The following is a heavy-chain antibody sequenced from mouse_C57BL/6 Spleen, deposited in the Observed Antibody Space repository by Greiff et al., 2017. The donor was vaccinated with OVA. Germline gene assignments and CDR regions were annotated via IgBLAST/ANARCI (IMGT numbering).Heavy chain of an antibody. V-gene: IGHV14-3*01. Sequence: EVKLVESVAELVRPGASVKLSCTASGFTIKNSYMHWVKQRPEQGLEWIGRIDPANGNTKYAQKFKGKATITGDTSSNTTYLRLISLTSEDAASYCCAIWGDEVGFAYWGQGTLVTVSA. CDR2: IDPANGNT. D-gene: IGHD1-1*02. CDR3: AIWGDEVGFAY. J-gene: IGHJ3*01. CDR1: GFTIKNSY.